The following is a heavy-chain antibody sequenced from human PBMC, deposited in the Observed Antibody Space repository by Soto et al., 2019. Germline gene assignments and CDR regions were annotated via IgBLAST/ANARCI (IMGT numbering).Heavy chain of an antibody. V-gene: IGHV3-72*01. CDR3: GISSGRPDHYAMDV. CDR2: SRSKSNNYTA. J-gene: IGHJ6*02. CDR1: AFSFSDHY. Sequence: EVQLAVSGGGLVPPGGSLRLSCAASAFSFSDHYVDWVRQAPGKGLEWVVRSRSKSNNYTALYAASAKGRFTISRDDSKTSRSLQMDSLRTEDPAVYYCGISSGRPDHYAMDVWAQGTTVIVSS. D-gene: IGHD6-25*01.